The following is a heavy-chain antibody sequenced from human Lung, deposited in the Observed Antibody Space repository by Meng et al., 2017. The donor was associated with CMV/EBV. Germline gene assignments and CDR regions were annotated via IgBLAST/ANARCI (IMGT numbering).Heavy chain of an antibody. CDR1: GYIFTTYW. CDR3: ARQGAIVGPPIDS. D-gene: IGHD1-26*01. V-gene: IGHV5-51*01. J-gene: IGHJ4*02. CDR2: IYPENSDT. Sequence: CEASGYIFTTYWIGWVRQMPGKGLEWMGIIYPENSDTRYSPSIQGRVTMSVDKSISTVYLQWSSLEASDTAMYYCARQGAIVGPPIDSWGQGTLVTVSS.